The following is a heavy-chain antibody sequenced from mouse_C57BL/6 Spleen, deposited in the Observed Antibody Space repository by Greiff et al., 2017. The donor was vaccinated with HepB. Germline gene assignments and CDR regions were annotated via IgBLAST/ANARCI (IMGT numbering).Heavy chain of an antibody. D-gene: IGHD2-14*01. CDR3: ARSGRYLLAMDY. V-gene: IGHV1-53*01. CDR1: GYTFTSYW. Sequence: QVQLKESGTELVKPGASVKLSCKASGYTFTSYWMHWVKQRPGQGLEWIGNINPSNGGTNYNEKFKSKATLTVDKSSSTAYMQLSSLTSEDSAVYYCARSGRYLLAMDYWGQGTSVTVSS. J-gene: IGHJ4*01. CDR2: INPSNGGT.